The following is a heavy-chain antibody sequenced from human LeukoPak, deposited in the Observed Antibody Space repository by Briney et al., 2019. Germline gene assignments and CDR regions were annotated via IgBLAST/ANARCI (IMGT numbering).Heavy chain of an antibody. J-gene: IGHJ4*02. CDR2: ISSSSSYI. CDR1: GFTFSSYA. CDR3: ARDLEESYFDY. V-gene: IGHV3-21*01. Sequence: PGRSLRLSCAASGFTFSSYAMNWVRQAPGKGLEWVSSISSSSSYIYYADSVKGRFTISRDNAKNSLYLQMNSLRAEDTAVYYCARDLEESYFDYWGQGTLVTVSS. D-gene: IGHD3-16*01.